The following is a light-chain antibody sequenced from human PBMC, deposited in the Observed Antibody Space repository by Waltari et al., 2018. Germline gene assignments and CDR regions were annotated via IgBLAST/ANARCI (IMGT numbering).Light chain of an antibody. CDR3: QQYNSSPWT. CDR1: QNVSTW. V-gene: IGKV1-5*03. Sequence: DIQMTRYPSTLSASVGDRVTITCRASQNVSTWLAWYQQKPGKAPKLLIYRESSLESGVPSRFSGSGSGTEFTLTISSLQPDDFAIYYCQQYNSSPWTFGQGTKVEIK. CDR2: RES. J-gene: IGKJ1*01.